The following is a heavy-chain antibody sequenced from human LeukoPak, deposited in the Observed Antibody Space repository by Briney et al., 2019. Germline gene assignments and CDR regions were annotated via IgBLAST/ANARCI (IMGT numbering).Heavy chain of an antibody. J-gene: IGHJ3*02. CDR3: ARDWGTGTSTLGALDI. D-gene: IGHD2-8*02. CDR1: GFTFSTYA. V-gene: IGHV3-64*02. CDR2: ISSDGGSK. Sequence: GGSLRLSCAASGFTFSTYAMHWVRQAPGKGLEYVGVISSDGGSKYYADPVRGRFTISRDKSKNTLYLQMGGLRPDDMAVYYCARDWGTGTSTLGALDIWGQGTMVTVSS.